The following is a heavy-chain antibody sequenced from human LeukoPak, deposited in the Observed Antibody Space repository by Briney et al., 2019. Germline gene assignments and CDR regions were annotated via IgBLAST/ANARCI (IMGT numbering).Heavy chain of an antibody. CDR3: ARDYGSGSYDRRPRQYMDV. J-gene: IGHJ6*03. D-gene: IGHD3-10*01. V-gene: IGHV1-69*05. CDR2: IIPIFGTA. Sequence: SVKVSCKASGGTFSSYAISWVRQAPGQGLEWMGGIIPIFGTANYAQKLQGRVTMTTDTSTSTAYMELRSLRSDDTAVYYCARDYGSGSYDRRPRQYMDVWGKGTTVTVSS. CDR1: GGTFSSYA.